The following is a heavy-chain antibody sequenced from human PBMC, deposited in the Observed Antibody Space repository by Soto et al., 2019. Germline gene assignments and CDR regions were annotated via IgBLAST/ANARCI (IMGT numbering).Heavy chain of an antibody. D-gene: IGHD3-3*01. CDR1: GFTFSSYS. Sequence: GGSLRLSCEASGFTFSSYSMKWVRQAPGKGLEWVSSISSSSTYIYYADSMKGRFTISRDNAKNSLYLQMNSLRAEDTAVYYCARTTGFWSGYYTDYYYYIDVWGKGTTVTVSS. CDR2: ISSSSTYI. J-gene: IGHJ6*03. V-gene: IGHV3-21*01. CDR3: ARTTGFWSGYYTDYYYYIDV.